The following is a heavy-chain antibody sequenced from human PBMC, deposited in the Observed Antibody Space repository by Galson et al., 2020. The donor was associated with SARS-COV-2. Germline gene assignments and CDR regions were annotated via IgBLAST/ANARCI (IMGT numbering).Heavy chain of an antibody. D-gene: IGHD1-26*01. V-gene: IGHV3-30*04. CDR3: ARARSGSYTPVFDY. J-gene: IGHJ4*02. CDR1: RFTFSSYA. CDR2: ISYDGSNK. Sequence: GGSLRLSCAASRFTFSSYAMHWVRQAPGKGLEWVAVISYDGSNKYYADSVKGRFTISRDNSKNTLYLQMNSLRAEDTAVYYCARARSGSYTPVFDYWGQGTLVTVSS.